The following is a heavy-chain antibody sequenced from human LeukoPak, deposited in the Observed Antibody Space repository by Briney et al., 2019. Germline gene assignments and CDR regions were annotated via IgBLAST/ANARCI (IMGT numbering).Heavy chain of an antibody. CDR3: ARDGGYNWKSYFYYYMDV. Sequence: GGSLRLSCAPSGFTFSSYSMNWVRQAPGKGLEWVSSISSSSNYIYYADSVKGRFTTSRDNAKNSLYLQMNSLRAEDTAVYYCARDGGYNWKSYFYYYMDVWGKGTTVTVSS. J-gene: IGHJ6*03. V-gene: IGHV3-21*01. D-gene: IGHD1-20*01. CDR2: ISSSSNYI. CDR1: GFTFSSYS.